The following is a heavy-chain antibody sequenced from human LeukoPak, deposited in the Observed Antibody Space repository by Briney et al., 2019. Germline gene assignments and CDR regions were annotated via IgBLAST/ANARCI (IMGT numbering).Heavy chain of an antibody. J-gene: IGHJ4*02. CDR3: ARDRGYSSFDY. D-gene: IGHD4-23*01. CDR1: GFAFSSYG. CDR2: ISESGSKI. V-gene: IGHV3-48*03. Sequence: PGGSLRLSCAASGFAFSSYGMNWVRQAPGKGLEWVSYISESGSKIYYADSVKGRFTISRDNAKNSLYLQMNSLRPEDTAVYYCARDRGYSSFDYWGQGTLVTVSS.